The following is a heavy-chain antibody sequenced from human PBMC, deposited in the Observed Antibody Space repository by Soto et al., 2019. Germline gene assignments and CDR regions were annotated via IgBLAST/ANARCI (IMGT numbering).Heavy chain of an antibody. V-gene: IGHV3-23*01. J-gene: IGHJ6*02. CDR1: GFTFSSYA. CDR3: AKEGKVPTYGDYEDTDYYYYGMDV. CDR2: ISGSGGST. Sequence: QPGGSLRLSCAASGFTFSSYAMSWVRQAPGKGLEWVSAISGSGGSTYYADSVKGRFTISRDNSKNTLYLQMNSLRAEDTAVYYCAKEGKVPTYGDYEDTDYYYYGMDVWGQGTTVTVSS. D-gene: IGHD4-17*01.